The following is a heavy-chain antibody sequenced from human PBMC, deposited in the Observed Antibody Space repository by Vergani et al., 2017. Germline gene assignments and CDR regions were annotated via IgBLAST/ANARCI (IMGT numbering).Heavy chain of an antibody. CDR3: AREDYDFWSGARMDV. D-gene: IGHD3-3*01. J-gene: IGHJ6*02. Sequence: KFQGRVTITRDTSASTAYMELSSLRSEDTAVYYCAREDYDFWSGARMDVWGQGTTVTVSS. V-gene: IGHV1-3*01.